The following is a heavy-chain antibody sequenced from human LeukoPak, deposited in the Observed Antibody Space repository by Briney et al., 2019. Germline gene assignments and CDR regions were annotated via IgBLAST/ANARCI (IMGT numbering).Heavy chain of an antibody. D-gene: IGHD6-13*01. Sequence: GGSLRLSCAASGFTFSSYEMNWVRQAPGKGLEWVSYISSSGSTIYYADSVKGRFTISRDNAKNSLYLQMNSLRAEDTAVYYCASLIAAAGTVDYWGQGTLVTVSS. CDR1: GFTFSSYE. J-gene: IGHJ4*02. CDR2: ISSSGSTI. V-gene: IGHV3-48*03. CDR3: ASLIAAAGTVDY.